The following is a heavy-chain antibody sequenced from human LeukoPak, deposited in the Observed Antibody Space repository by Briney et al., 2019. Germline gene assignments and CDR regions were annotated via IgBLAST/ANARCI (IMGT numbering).Heavy chain of an antibody. CDR1: GYSISSGYY. Sequence: WETLSLTCAVSGYSISSGYYWGWIRQPPGKGLEWIGSIYHSGSTYYNPSLKSRVTISVDTSKNQFSLKLSSVTAADTAVYYCAISGWDFDYWGQGTLVTVSS. V-gene: IGHV4-38-2*01. D-gene: IGHD6-25*01. CDR3: AISGWDFDY. J-gene: IGHJ4*02. CDR2: IYHSGST.